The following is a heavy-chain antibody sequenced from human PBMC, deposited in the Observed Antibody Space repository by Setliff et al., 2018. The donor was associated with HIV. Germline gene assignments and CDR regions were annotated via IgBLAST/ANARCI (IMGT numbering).Heavy chain of an antibody. J-gene: IGHJ3*02. CDR1: GGTFNNYT. Sequence: SVKVSCKAAGGTFNNYTITWVRQAPGQGLEWMGRINPILGMTNYAQKFQGRVTITADKSTSTAYMELNSLRSEDTAMYYCARDLGYCTNGACPLTAEGAFDIWGQGTMVTVSS. CDR2: INPILGMT. V-gene: IGHV1-69*04. CDR3: ARDLGYCTNGACPLTAEGAFDI. D-gene: IGHD2-8*01.